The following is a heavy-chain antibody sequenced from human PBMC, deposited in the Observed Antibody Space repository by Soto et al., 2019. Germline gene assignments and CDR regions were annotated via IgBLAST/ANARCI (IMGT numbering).Heavy chain of an antibody. Sequence: SVKVSCKASGGTFSSYAVSWVRQAPGQGLEWMGGIIPIFGTANYAQKFQGRVTITADESTSTAYMELSSLRSEDTAVYYCARDSRRHYYYGMDGWGQGTTVTVSS. CDR2: IIPIFGTA. J-gene: IGHJ6*02. CDR3: ARDSRRHYYYGMDG. CDR1: GGTFSSYA. V-gene: IGHV1-69*13. D-gene: IGHD1-1*01.